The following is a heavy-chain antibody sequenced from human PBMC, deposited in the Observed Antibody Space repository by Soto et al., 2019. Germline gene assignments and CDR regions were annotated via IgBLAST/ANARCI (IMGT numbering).Heavy chain of an antibody. J-gene: IGHJ4*02. D-gene: IGHD3-3*01. Sequence: SETLSLTCTVSGGSIGSGGYYWSWIRQHPGKGLEWIGYIYYSGSTYYNPSLKSRVTISVDTSKNQFSLKLSSVTAADTAVYYCARVYYGDYVDYWGQGTLVTVSS. CDR2: IYYSGST. V-gene: IGHV4-31*03. CDR3: ARVYYGDYVDY. CDR1: GGSIGSGGYY.